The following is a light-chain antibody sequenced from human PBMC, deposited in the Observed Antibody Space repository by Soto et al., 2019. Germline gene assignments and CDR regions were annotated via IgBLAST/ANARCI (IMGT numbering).Light chain of an antibody. CDR1: QSVNSNF. CDR2: GVF. V-gene: IGKV3-20*01. Sequence: ETVLTQSPGTVSLSPGERATLSCRTSQSVNSNFLAWYQQKPGQAPRLLIYGVFNSATGIPDRFSGSGSGTDFTLTISGLEPEDSAVYYCQHYDGSPRTFGQGTKRESK. J-gene: IGKJ2*01. CDR3: QHYDGSPRT.